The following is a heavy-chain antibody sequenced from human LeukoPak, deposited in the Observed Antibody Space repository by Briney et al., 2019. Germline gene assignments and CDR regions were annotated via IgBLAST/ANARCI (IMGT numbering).Heavy chain of an antibody. CDR2: ISSSGSTI. CDR1: GFTFSDYN. Sequence: GGSLRLSCAASGFTFSDYNMSWIRQAPGKGLEWVSYISSSGSTIYYADSVKGRITIFRDNAKNTLYLQMNSLRAEDTAVYYCARDRYSGSYSDYWGQGTLVTVSS. J-gene: IGHJ4*02. D-gene: IGHD1-26*01. CDR3: ARDRYSGSYSDY. V-gene: IGHV3-11*04.